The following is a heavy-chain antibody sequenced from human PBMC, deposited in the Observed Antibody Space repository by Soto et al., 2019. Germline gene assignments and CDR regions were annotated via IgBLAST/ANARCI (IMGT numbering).Heavy chain of an antibody. D-gene: IGHD6-13*01. Sequence: GGSLRLSCAASGFTFSSYSMNWVHQAPGKGLEWVSSISSSSSYIYYADSVKGRFTISRDNAKNSLYLQMNSLRAEDTAVYYCARAPLMRAADYYYYYGMDVWGQGTTVTVSS. V-gene: IGHV3-21*01. CDR3: ARAPLMRAADYYYYYGMDV. CDR2: ISSSSSYI. J-gene: IGHJ6*02. CDR1: GFTFSSYS.